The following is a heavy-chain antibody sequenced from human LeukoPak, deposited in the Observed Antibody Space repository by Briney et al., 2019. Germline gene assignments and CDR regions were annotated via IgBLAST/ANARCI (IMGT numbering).Heavy chain of an antibody. J-gene: IGHJ4*02. D-gene: IGHD1-26*01. CDR3: AGFIVGATGFDY. V-gene: IGHV4-59*08. CDR1: GGSISSYY. CDR2: IYYSGST. Sequence: PSETLSLTCTVSGGSISSYYWSWIRQPPGKGLEWIGYIYYSGSTNYNPSLKSRVTISVDTSKNQFSLKLSSVTAADTAVYYCAGFIVGATGFDYWGQGTLVTVSS.